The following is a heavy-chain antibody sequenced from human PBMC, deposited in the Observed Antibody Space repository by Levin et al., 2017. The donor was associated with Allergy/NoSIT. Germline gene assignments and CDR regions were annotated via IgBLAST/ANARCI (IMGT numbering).Heavy chain of an antibody. V-gene: IGHV4-61*02. CDR3: ARGYGTKTKS. Sequence: SQTLSLTCPVSGGSISSGSYYWSWIRQPAGKGLEWIGRIYTSGSTNYNPSLKSRVTISVDTSNNQFSLKLSSVTAADTAVYYCARGYGTKTKSWGQGTLVTVSS. CDR2: IYTSGST. CDR1: GGSISSGSYY. D-gene: IGHD2-8*01. J-gene: IGHJ4*02.